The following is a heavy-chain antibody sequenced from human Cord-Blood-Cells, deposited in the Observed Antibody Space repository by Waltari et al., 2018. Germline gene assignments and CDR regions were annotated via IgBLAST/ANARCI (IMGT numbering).Heavy chain of an antibody. V-gene: IGHV3-21*01. Sequence: EVQLVESGGGLVKPGGSLRLSCAASGFTFSRYSMNWVRQAPGKGLEWVSSISSSSSYIYYADSVKGRFTISRDNAKNSLYLQMNSLRAEDTAVYYCARGSSSWYYFDYWGQGTLVTVSS. CDR1: GFTFSRYS. J-gene: IGHJ4*02. CDR2: ISSSSSYI. CDR3: ARGSSSWYYFDY. D-gene: IGHD6-13*01.